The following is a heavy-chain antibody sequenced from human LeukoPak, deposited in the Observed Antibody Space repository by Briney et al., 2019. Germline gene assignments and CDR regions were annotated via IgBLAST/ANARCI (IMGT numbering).Heavy chain of an antibody. J-gene: IGHJ4*02. CDR1: GFTFSSYG. CDR3: AKDPRAPYYYDSSGAN. D-gene: IGHD3-22*01. CDR2: ISGSGGST. V-gene: IGHV3-23*01. Sequence: PGGSLRLSCAASGFTFSSYGMSWVRQAPGKGLEWVSAISGSGGSTYYADSVKGRFTISRDNSKNTLYLQMNSLRAEDTAVYYCAKDPRAPYYYDSSGANWGQGTLVTVSS.